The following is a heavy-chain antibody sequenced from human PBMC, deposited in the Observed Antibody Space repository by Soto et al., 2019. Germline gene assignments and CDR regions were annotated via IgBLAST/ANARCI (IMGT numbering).Heavy chain of an antibody. J-gene: IGHJ6*02. D-gene: IGHD2-2*01. CDR1: GGTFSSYA. V-gene: IGHV1-69*01. Sequence: QVQLVQSGAEVKKPGSSVKVSCKASGGTFSSYAISWVRQAPGQGLEWMGGIIPIFGTANYAQKFQGRVTITADEATSTADMELSSLRSEDTAVYYCARGAVVPALNYYYYGMDVWGQGTTVTVSS. CDR3: ARGAVVPALNYYYYGMDV. CDR2: IIPIFGTA.